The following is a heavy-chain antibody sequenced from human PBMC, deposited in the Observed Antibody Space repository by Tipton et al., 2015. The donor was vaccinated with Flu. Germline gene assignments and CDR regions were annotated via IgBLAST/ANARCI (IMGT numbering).Heavy chain of an antibody. CDR1: GASVSSSAYY. CDR2: VYQSGST. Sequence: GASVSSSAYYWAWVRQPPGKGLEWIGNVYQSGSTSHNPSLKSRVTISIDTSADQFFLKLKSATAADTAVYFCASFVRPYFTNGLDVWGQGTTVTVSS. V-gene: IGHV4-39*07. J-gene: IGHJ6*02. CDR3: ASFVRPYFTNGLDV. D-gene: IGHD3-10*02.